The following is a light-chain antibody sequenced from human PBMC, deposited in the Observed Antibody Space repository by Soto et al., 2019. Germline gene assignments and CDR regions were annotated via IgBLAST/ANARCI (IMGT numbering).Light chain of an antibody. CDR2: WAS. J-gene: IGKJ4*01. CDR1: QSVLYSSNNKNY. CDR3: QQYYSLPLT. V-gene: IGKV4-1*01. Sequence: DIVMTQSPDSLAVSLGERATINCKSSQSVLYSSNNKNYLAWYQQKPGQPPKLLIYWASTRESGVPDRFRGSGSVTDFTLTISSLQAEDVAVYYCQQYYSLPLTFGGGAKVEIK.